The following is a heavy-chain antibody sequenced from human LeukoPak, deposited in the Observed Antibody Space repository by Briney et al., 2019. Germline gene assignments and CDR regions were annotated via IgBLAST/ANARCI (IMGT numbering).Heavy chain of an antibody. V-gene: IGHV3-9*01. CDR2: ISWNSGSI. CDR3: AKGPGAYYYYYGMDV. Sequence: GGSLRLSCAASGFTFDDYAMHWVRQASGKGLEWVSGISWNSGSIGYADSVKGRFTISRDNAKNSLYLQMNSLRAEDTALYYCAKGPGAYYYYYGMDVWGQGTTVTVSS. CDR1: GFTFDDYA. J-gene: IGHJ6*02.